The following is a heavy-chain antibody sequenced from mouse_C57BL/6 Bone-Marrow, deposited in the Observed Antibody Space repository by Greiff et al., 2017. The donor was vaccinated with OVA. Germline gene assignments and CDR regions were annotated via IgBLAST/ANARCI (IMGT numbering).Heavy chain of an antibody. Sequence: EVQVVESGGDLVKPGGSLKLSCAASGFTFSSYGMSWVRQTPDKRLEWVATISSGGSYTYYPDSVTGRFTISRDNAKNTLYLQMSSLKSEDTAMYYCARRDNWNFDYWGQGTTLTVSS. D-gene: IGHD4-1*01. CDR2: ISSGGSYT. CDR3: ARRDNWNFDY. J-gene: IGHJ2*01. V-gene: IGHV5-6*01. CDR1: GFTFSSYG.